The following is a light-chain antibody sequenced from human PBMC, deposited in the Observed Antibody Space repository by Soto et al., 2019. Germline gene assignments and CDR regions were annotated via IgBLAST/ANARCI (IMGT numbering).Light chain of an antibody. CDR3: QQYDNLHLT. V-gene: IGKV1-33*01. J-gene: IGKJ4*01. CDR1: QDISNY. CDR2: DAT. Sequence: DIQMTQSPSSLSASVGDRVTITCQARQDISNYLNWYQQKPGKAPKLLIYDATNLETGVPSRFSGSGSGTDFTLTISSLQPEDIATYYCQQYDNLHLTFGGGTKVEIK.